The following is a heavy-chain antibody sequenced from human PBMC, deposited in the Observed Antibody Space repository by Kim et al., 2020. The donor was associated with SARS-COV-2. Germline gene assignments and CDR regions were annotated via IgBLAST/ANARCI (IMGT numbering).Heavy chain of an antibody. CDR2: INHSGST. Sequence: SETLSLTCAVYGGSFSGYYWSWIRQPPGKGLEWIGEINHSGSTNYNPSLKSRVTISVDTSKNQFSLKLSSVTAADTAVYYCARDRYYYGSGRNRWFDPWG. CDR1: GGSFSGYY. J-gene: IGHJ5*02. CDR3: ARDRYYYGSGRNRWFDP. D-gene: IGHD3-10*01. V-gene: IGHV4-34*01.